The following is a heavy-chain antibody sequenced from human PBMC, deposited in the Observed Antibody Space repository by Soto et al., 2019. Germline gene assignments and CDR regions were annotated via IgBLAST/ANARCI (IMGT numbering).Heavy chain of an antibody. V-gene: IGHV4-30-4*01. Sequence: SETLSLTCNVSGGPINSPDYYWSWIRQSPGKGLEWIGYLYFNGGTQYNPSLRTPVSMSLDTSKKHFSLKMRSVTAADTAVYYCAGQITYYYDSSGYFKYYFDYWGQGTLVTVSS. CDR1: GGPINSPDYY. D-gene: IGHD3-22*01. CDR2: LYFNGGT. J-gene: IGHJ4*02. CDR3: AGQITYYYDSSGYFKYYFDY.